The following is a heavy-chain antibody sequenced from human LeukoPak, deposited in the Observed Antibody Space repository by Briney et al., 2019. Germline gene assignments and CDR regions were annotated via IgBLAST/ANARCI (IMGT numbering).Heavy chain of an antibody. V-gene: IGHV4-34*01. D-gene: IGHD2-15*01. Sequence: KPSETLSLTCAVYGGSFSGYYWSWIRQPPGKGREWSGEINHSASTNYNPSLKSRITISVDTSKNRFSLKLSSVTAADTAVYYCARAVVGSRDDWGQGTPVTAS. J-gene: IGHJ4*02. CDR1: GGSFSGYY. CDR3: ARAVVGSRDD. CDR2: INHSAST.